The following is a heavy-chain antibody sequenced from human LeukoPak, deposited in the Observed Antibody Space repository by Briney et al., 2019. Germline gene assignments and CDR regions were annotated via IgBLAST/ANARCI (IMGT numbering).Heavy chain of an antibody. CDR3: ATDPRTDRCSSTSCYGGY. V-gene: IGHV1-24*01. J-gene: IGHJ4*02. CDR1: GYTLTELS. D-gene: IGHD2-2*01. CDR2: FDPEDGET. Sequence: ASVKVPCKVSGYTLTELSMHWVRQAPGKGLEWMGGFDPEDGETIYAQKFQGRVTMTEDTSTDTAYMELSSLRSEDTAVYYCATDPRTDRCSSTSCYGGYWGQGTLDTVSS.